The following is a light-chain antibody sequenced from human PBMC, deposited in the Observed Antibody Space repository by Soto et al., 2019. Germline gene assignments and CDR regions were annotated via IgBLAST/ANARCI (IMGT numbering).Light chain of an antibody. Sequence: EIVMTQSPATLSVSPGERATLSCRASQSISSKLGWYQQRPGQAPRLLIYGASTRATGIPARFSGSGSGTEFTLTISSLQAEDVAVYYCQQYFRPWTFGQGTKVEIK. CDR3: QQYFRPWT. CDR2: GAS. J-gene: IGKJ1*01. V-gene: IGKV3-15*01. CDR1: QSISSK.